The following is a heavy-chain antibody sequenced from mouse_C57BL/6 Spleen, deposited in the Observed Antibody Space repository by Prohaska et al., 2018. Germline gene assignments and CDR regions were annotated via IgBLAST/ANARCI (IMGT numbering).Heavy chain of an antibody. V-gene: IGHV1-53*01. J-gene: IGHJ2*01. CDR3: ARRITTVVVDYYFDY. Sequence: QVQLQQPGTELVKPGASVKLSCKASGYTFTSYWMHWVKQRPGQGLEWIGNINPSNGGTNYNEKFKSKDTLTVDKSSSTAYMQLSSLTSEDSAVYYCARRITTVVVDYYFDYWGQGTTLTVSS. D-gene: IGHD1-1*01. CDR1: GYTFTSYW. CDR2: INPSNGGT.